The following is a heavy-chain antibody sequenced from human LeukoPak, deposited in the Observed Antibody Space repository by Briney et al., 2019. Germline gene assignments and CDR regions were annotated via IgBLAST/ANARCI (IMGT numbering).Heavy chain of an antibody. D-gene: IGHD4-17*01. CDR1: GFTVSSNH. V-gene: IGHV3-53*01. J-gene: IGHJ4*02. Sequence: GGSLRLSCAASGFTVSSNHMSWVRQAPGKGLEWVSVIYSDDRIYYADSVKGRFTISRDNSKNTLYLQMNSLRDDDTAVYYCALLYGDQRRWGQGTLVTVSS. CDR2: IYSDDRI. CDR3: ALLYGDQRR.